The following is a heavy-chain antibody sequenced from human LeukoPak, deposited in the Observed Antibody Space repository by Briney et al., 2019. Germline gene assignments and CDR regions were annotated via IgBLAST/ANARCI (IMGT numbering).Heavy chain of an antibody. CDR2: INHSGST. CDR1: GVSISSSYSY. V-gene: IGHV4-39*07. D-gene: IGHD2-2*01. Sequence: SETLSLTCTVSGVSISSSYSYWGWIRQPPGKGLEWIGEINHSGSTNYNPSLKSRVTISVDTSKNQFSLKLSSVTAADTAVYYCARLDCSSTSCRGFDYWGQGTLVTVSS. CDR3: ARLDCSSTSCRGFDY. J-gene: IGHJ4*02.